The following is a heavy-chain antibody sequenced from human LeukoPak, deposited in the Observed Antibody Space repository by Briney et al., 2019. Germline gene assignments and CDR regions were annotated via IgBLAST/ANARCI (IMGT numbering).Heavy chain of an antibody. CDR2: IYGGDAA. V-gene: IGHV3-66*02. Sequence: QPGGSLRLSCAASGINVSSNYMTWIGKAPGKGLEWVSLIYGGDAAYYAESVRGRFMISRDNLKNTLFLQMNSLRVEDTAVYYCVTSTGQQFIPYDYWGQGTHVTVSS. CDR1: GINVSSNY. J-gene: IGHJ4*02. D-gene: IGHD6-13*01. CDR3: VTSTGQQFIPYDY.